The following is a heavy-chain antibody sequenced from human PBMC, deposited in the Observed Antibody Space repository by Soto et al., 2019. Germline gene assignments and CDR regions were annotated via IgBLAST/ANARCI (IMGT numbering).Heavy chain of an antibody. D-gene: IGHD4-17*01. Sequence: SETLSLSCTVSGGSISSYYWSRIRQPAGKGLEWIGRIYTSGSTNYNPSLKSRVTMSVDTSKNQFSLKLSSVTAADTAVYYCARDGDYEGYGMDVWGQGTTVTVSS. V-gene: IGHV4-4*07. J-gene: IGHJ6*02. CDR2: IYTSGST. CDR3: ARDGDYEGYGMDV. CDR1: GGSISSYY.